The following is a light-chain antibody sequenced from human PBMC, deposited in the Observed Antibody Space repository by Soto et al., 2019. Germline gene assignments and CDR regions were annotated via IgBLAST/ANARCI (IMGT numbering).Light chain of an antibody. J-gene: IGKJ4*01. V-gene: IGKV3-15*01. Sequence: EIVVTQSPATLSVSPGERATLSCRASQSVGNNFAWYQQKPGQAPRLLIFATSTRATGVPARFSGSGSGTESTLTISGLQSEDVAVDNCQQYGDCPLTFGGGAKVEIE. CDR1: QSVGNN. CDR3: QQYGDCPLT. CDR2: ATS.